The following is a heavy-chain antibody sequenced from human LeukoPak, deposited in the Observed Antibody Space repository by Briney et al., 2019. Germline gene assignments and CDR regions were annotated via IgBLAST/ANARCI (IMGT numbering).Heavy chain of an antibody. J-gene: IGHJ5*02. CDR1: GFTVSTSY. D-gene: IGHD2-15*01. V-gene: IGHV3-53*01. CDR2: IYTGGST. CDR3: VRGYCSGGSCYPVWLDP. Sequence: GGSLRLSCAASGFTVSTSYMSWVRLAPGKGLEWVSVIYTGGSTYYADSVKGRFTISRDNSKNTLYLQMNSLRAEDTAVYYCVRGYCSGGSCYPVWLDPWGQGTLVTVSS.